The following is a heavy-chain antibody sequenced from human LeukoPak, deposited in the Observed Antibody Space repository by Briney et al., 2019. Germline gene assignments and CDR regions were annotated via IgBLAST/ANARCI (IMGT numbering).Heavy chain of an antibody. V-gene: IGHV6-1*01. D-gene: IGHD1-7*01. Sequence: SQTLSLTCAISGDSVSSNSAAWNWIRQSPSRGLEWLGRTYYRSKWYNDYAVSVKSRITINPNTTKNQFSLQLNSVTPEDTAVYYCARGRLRDWNYGYYYYMDVWGKGTTVTVSS. CDR3: ARGRLRDWNYGYYYYMDV. CDR2: TYYRSKWYN. CDR1: GDSVSSNSAA. J-gene: IGHJ6*03.